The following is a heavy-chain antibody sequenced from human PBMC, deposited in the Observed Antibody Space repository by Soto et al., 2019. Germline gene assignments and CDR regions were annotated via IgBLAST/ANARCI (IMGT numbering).Heavy chain of an antibody. CDR2: IYHSGST. CDR3: VIGAPVVNDY. Sequence: QLQLQESGSGLVKPSQTLSLTCAVSGGSISSGGYSWSWIRQPPGKGLEWIGYIYHSGSTYYNPSPQRRVTIAVDSSKNQFSLKLSSVTAADTAVYYCVIGAPVVNDYWGQGTLVTVSS. CDR1: GGSISSGGYS. D-gene: IGHD3-22*01. V-gene: IGHV4-30-2*01. J-gene: IGHJ4*02.